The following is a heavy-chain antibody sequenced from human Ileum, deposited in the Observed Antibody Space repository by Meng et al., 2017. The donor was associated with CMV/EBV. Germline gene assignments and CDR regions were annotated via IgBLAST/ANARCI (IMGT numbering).Heavy chain of an antibody. CDR2: IYYSGST. CDR3: AREGGGWYFDS. D-gene: IGHD6-19*01. V-gene: IGHV4-30-4*01. J-gene: IGHJ4*02. Sequence: GPGLLKPSKTLSLTCTVSGDSPSNDHYYWSWIRQPPGKGPVWIGYIYYSGSTLHNPSLKSPVTISLDKSKNQFSLRLRSVTAADTAVYFCAREGGGWYFDSWGQGTLVTVSS. CDR1: GDSPSNDHYY.